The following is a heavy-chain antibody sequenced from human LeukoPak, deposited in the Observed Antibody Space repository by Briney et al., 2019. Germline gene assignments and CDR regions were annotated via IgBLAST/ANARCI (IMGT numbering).Heavy chain of an antibody. CDR2: ISGSGGST. Sequence: GGSLRLSCAASGFTFSSYGMSCVRQAPGKGLEWVSAISGSGGSTYYADSVKGRFTISRDNSKNTLNVQMNSMRAEDTAVYYCAKNGDRGAYCSGGSCYPSYYYNMDVWGKGATVTISS. V-gene: IGHV3-23*01. CDR3: AKNGDRGAYCSGGSCYPSYYYNMDV. J-gene: IGHJ6*03. CDR1: GFTFSSYG. D-gene: IGHD2-15*01.